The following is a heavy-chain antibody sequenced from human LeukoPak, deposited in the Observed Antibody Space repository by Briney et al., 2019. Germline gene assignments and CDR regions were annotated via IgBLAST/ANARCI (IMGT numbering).Heavy chain of an antibody. Sequence: GGSLRLSCAASGFTFSSYWMSWVRQAPGKGLEWVANIKQDGSEKYYVDSVKGRFTISRDNAKNSLYLQMNSLRAEDTAVYYCASNKAGVYRYYYYYMDVWGKGTTVTVSS. CDR2: IKQDGSEK. CDR1: GFTFSSYW. J-gene: IGHJ6*03. CDR3: ASNKAGVYRYYYYYMDV. D-gene: IGHD5/OR15-5a*01. V-gene: IGHV3-7*01.